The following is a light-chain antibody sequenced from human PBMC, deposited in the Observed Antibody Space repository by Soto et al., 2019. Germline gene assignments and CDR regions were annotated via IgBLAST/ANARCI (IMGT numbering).Light chain of an antibody. CDR3: QRLRSYPLT. J-gene: IGKJ4*01. Sequence: DIQLTQSPSFLSASVGDRVTITCRASQGISNSLAWYQQEPGKAPKLLIYATSTLQSGVPSRFSGRGSGTEFTLTISSLQPEDFATYYCQRLRSYPLTFGGGTKVDIK. CDR2: ATS. V-gene: IGKV1-9*01. CDR1: QGISNS.